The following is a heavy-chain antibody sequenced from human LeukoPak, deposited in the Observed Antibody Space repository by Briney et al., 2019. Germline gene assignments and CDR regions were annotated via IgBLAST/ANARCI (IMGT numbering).Heavy chain of an antibody. CDR1: GVSVSSDNYY. CDR2: VHYSGGT. D-gene: IGHD3-10*01. J-gene: IGHJ3*02. CDR3: ARNMVRGVTDSFDI. Sequence: SETLSLTCTVSGVSVSSDNYYWSWIRQPPGRGLEWVGCVHYSGGTNYSPSVKSRVTISIDTSRNHFSLKLGSVTAADTAVYYCARNMVRGVTDSFDIWGQGTMVTVSS. V-gene: IGHV4-61*03.